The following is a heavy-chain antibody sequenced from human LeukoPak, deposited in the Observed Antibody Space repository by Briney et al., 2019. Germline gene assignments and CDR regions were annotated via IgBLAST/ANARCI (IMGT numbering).Heavy chain of an antibody. V-gene: IGHV7-4-1*02. D-gene: IGHD3-10*01. CDR3: ARVTMVRGVYRPLLLDV. CDR2: INTNTGNP. Sequence: GASVKVSCTASGYTFTSYAMNWVRQAPGQGLEWMGWINTNTGNPTYAQGFTGRFVFSLDTSVSTAYLQISSLKAEDTAVYYCARVTMVRGVYRPLLLDVWGQGTTVTVSS. CDR1: GYTFTSYA. J-gene: IGHJ6*02.